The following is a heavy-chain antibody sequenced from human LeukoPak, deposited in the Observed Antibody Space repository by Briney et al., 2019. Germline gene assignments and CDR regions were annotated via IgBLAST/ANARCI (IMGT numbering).Heavy chain of an antibody. J-gene: IGHJ3*02. D-gene: IGHD3-3*01. CDR2: IYYSGST. V-gene: IGHV4-39*01. CDR3: ARHQSLNYDFWPDAFDI. CDR1: GGSISSSSYY. Sequence: SETLSLTCAVSGGSISSSSYYWGWIRQPPGKGLEWIGSIYYSGSTYYNPSLKSRVTISVDTSKNQFSLKLSSVTAADTAVYYCARHQSLNYDFWPDAFDIWGQGTMVTVSS.